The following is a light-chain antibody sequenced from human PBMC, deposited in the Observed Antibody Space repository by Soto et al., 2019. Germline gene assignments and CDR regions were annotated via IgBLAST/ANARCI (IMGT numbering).Light chain of an antibody. CDR1: SSNIESHS. CDR2: EDS. V-gene: IGLV1-51*02. J-gene: IGLJ7*01. Sequence: QSVLTQPPSVSAAPGQKVTISCSGTSSNIESHSVSWYQRLPGTAPKLLIYEDSVRPSGIPDRFSGSKSGTSATLGNTGLQPGDEADYYCGAWDTSLSAGVFGGGTQLTVL. CDR3: GAWDTSLSAGV.